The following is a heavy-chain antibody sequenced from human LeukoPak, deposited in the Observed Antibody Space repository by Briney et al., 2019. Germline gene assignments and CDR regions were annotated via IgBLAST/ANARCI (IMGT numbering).Heavy chain of an antibody. CDR1: GFTFSDYY. CDR3: ARDSSSWYGSEYYFDY. J-gene: IGHJ4*02. D-gene: IGHD6-13*01. CDR2: ISSSGSTI. V-gene: IGHV3-11*04. Sequence: GGSLRLSCAASGFTFSDYYMSWIRQAPGKGLEWVSYISSSGSTIYYADSVKGRFTISRDNAKNSLYLQMNSLRAEDTAVYYCARDSSSWYGSEYYFDYWGQGTLVTVSS.